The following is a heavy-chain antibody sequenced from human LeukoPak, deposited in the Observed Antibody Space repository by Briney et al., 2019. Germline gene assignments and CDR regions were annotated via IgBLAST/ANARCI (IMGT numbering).Heavy chain of an antibody. CDR2: ISGSGGST. V-gene: IGHV3-23*01. Sequence: GGTLRLSCAASGFTFGSYGMSWVRQAPGKGLEWVSAISGSGGSTYYADSVKGRFTISRDNSKNTLYLQMNSLRAEDTAVYYCARDRHGYSYGFHRGYSDNNYMDVWGKGTTVTISS. CDR3: ARDRHGYSYGFHRGYSDNNYMDV. J-gene: IGHJ6*03. D-gene: IGHD5-18*01. CDR1: GFTFGSYG.